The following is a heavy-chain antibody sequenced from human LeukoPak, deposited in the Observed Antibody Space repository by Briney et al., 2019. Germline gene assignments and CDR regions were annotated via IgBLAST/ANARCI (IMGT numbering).Heavy chain of an antibody. D-gene: IGHD6-13*01. J-gene: IGHJ3*02. Sequence: GGSQRLSYAASGFTFSSHAMNWVRQAPGKGLEWVSYISISSSSVYYADSVKGRFTISRDNAKNSLYLQMNSLRVEDTAIYYCARDNLAAAGDDNFDIWGQGTMVTVSS. CDR2: ISISSSSV. CDR3: ARDNLAAAGDDNFDI. V-gene: IGHV3-48*04. CDR1: GFTFSSHA.